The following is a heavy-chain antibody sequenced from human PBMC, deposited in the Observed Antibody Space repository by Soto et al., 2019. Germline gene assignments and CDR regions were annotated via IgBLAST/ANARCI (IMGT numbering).Heavy chain of an antibody. J-gene: IGHJ4*02. CDR3: ARHPGDFGELPYFDY. D-gene: IGHD3-10*01. V-gene: IGHV4-59*08. CDR2: IYYSGST. Sequence: SETLSLTCTVSGGSISSYYWSWIRQPPGKGLEWIGYIYYSGSTNYNPSLKSRVTISVDTSKNQFSLKLSSVTAADTAVYYCARHPGDFGELPYFDYWGQGTLVTVSS. CDR1: GGSISSYY.